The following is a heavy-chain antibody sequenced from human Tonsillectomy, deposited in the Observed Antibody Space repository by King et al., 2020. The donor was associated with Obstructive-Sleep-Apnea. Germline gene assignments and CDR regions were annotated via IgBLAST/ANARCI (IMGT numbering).Heavy chain of an antibody. CDR3: ARRDDY. CDR2: INHSVST. Sequence: VQLQQWGAGLLKPSETLSLTCAVYGGSFSGHSWSGIRQPPGKGLEWIGYINHSVSTNYNPSLESRVATSLDTSKNQLSRNLSSVTAADTAVYYCARRDDYWGQGTLVTVSS. J-gene: IGHJ4*02. CDR1: GGSFSGHS. V-gene: IGHV4-34*01.